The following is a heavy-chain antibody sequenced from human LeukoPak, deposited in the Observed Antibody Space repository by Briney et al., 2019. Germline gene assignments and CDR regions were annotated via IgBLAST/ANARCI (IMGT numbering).Heavy chain of an antibody. D-gene: IGHD1-1*01. CDR2: ISNSGST. CDR3: VRLQPNTGEWAFDI. J-gene: IGHJ3*02. V-gene: IGHV4-59*01. Sequence: SSETLSLTCTVSGGSISSYYWSWIRQPPGEGLEWIGYISNSGSTNYNPSLKSRVTISVDTSKNQLSLKLSYVTAADTAVYHCVRLQPNTGEWAFDIWGQGTMVSVSS. CDR1: GGSISSYY.